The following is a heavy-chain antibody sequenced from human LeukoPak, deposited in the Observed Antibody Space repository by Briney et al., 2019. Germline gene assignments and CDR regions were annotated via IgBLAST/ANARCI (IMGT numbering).Heavy chain of an antibody. CDR3: ARSGSYYGAYYYYGMDV. CDR1: GYTFTSYD. Sequence: ASVKVSCKASGYTFTSYDINWVRQATGQGLEWMGWMNPNSGNTGYAQKFQGRVTMTRNTSISTAHMELSSLRSEDTAVYYCARSGSYYGAYYYYGMDVWGQGTTVTVSS. CDR2: MNPNSGNT. J-gene: IGHJ6*02. D-gene: IGHD1-26*01. V-gene: IGHV1-8*01.